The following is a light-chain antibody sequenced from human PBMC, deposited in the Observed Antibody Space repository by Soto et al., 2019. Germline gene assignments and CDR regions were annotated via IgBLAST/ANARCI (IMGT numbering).Light chain of an antibody. CDR1: SSNIGAGYD. CDR3: QSYDSSLRGVV. J-gene: IGLJ2*01. CDR2: GNT. Sequence: QSVLTQSPSVSGAPGQRVTISCTGSSSNIGAGYDVHWYQQLPGTAPKLLIYGNTNRPSGVPDRFSGSKSGTSASLAITGLQAEDEADYYCQSYDSSLRGVVFGGGTQLTVL. V-gene: IGLV1-40*01.